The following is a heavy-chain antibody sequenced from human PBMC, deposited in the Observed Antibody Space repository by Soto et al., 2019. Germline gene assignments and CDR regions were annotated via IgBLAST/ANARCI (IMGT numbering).Heavy chain of an antibody. CDR2: ISGSGGSRGGNT. D-gene: IGHD6-13*01. J-gene: IGHJ4*02. Sequence: EVQLLESGGGLVQPGGSLRLSCAASGFSFYTYAMTWVRQAPGKGLEWVSLISGSGGSRGGNTYYPDSVTGRFTISRENYKNTVYLQMNSLTAGDTAIYYSAKARSSWESYFDYWGQGTLVTVSS. CDR3: AKARSSWESYFDY. CDR1: GFSFYTYA. V-gene: IGHV3-23*01.